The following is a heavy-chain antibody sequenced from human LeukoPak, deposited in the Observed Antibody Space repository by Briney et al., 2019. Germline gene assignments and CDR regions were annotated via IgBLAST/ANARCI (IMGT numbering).Heavy chain of an antibody. V-gene: IGHV4-59*13. CDR3: ARGDSSGYHSYYFDY. CDR2: MFNTGST. Sequence: PSDTLSLTCTVSGGSISGYDWGWLRQPPGKGLVWLSYMFNTGSTNYNPSLKRRVTMSVDTSKNHFSLELSSVTAADTGLYYCARGDSSGYHSYYFDYWGQGTLVTVSS. D-gene: IGHD5-18*01. CDR1: GGSISGYD. J-gene: IGHJ4*02.